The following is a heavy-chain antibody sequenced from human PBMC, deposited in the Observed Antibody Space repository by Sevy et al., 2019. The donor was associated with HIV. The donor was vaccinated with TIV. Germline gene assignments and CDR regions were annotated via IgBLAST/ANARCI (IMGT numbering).Heavy chain of an antibody. CDR1: GYTFTDQY. Sequence: ASVKVSCKVSGYTFTDQYLHWVRQAPGQGLEWMGWINPKSGGTDYAQQFQGRVTMTRDTSINTIYMDLSRLRIDDTAVYYCARDQDLGLVELDYWGQGTLVTVSS. CDR2: INPKSGGT. CDR3: ARDQDLGLVELDY. V-gene: IGHV1-2*02. D-gene: IGHD2-8*02. J-gene: IGHJ4*02.